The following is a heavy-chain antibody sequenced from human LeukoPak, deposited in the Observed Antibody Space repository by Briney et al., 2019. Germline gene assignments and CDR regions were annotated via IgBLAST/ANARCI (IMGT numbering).Heavy chain of an antibody. V-gene: IGHV3-7*01. J-gene: IGHJ4*02. D-gene: IGHD2-21*02. Sequence: PGGSLRLSCAASGFTFRNYWMGWVRQAPGKGLEWVANTKPDGTAEYYADSVRGRFTTSRDNANNFLYLQMNSLRGEDTAVYYCVRDGDLHTNFDYWGQGTLVTVSS. CDR1: GFTFRNYW. CDR2: TKPDGTAE. CDR3: VRDGDLHTNFDY.